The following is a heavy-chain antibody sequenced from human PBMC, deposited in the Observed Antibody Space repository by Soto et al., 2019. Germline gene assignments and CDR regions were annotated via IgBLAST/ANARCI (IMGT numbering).Heavy chain of an antibody. D-gene: IGHD7-27*01. CDR1: GGSISSGGYS. J-gene: IGHJ5*02. CDR2: IYHSGST. V-gene: IGHV4-30-2*01. Sequence: SETLSLTCAVSGGSISSGGYSWSWVRQPPGKDLEWIGYIYHSGSTCYNPSLKSRVTISVDRSKNQFSLKLSSVTAADTAVYYCARVPGPWGQGTLVTVSS. CDR3: ARVPGP.